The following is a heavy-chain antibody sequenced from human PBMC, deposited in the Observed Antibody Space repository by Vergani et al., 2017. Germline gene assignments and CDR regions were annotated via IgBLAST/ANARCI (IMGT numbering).Heavy chain of an antibody. V-gene: IGHV3-7*01. CDR2: IKRDGTET. J-gene: IGHJ1*01. Sequence: EVRVVESGGTLVKPGGSLRLSCAASGFTFGDYYMAWIRLAPGKGLDWVASIKRDGTETFYVDSVKGRFTISRDNAKTTLYLQMNSLRDEDRGVYYCARISGGSAPYLHYWGQGTLVTVAS. CDR1: GFTFGDYY. CDR3: ARISGGSAPYLHY. D-gene: IGHD2-15*01.